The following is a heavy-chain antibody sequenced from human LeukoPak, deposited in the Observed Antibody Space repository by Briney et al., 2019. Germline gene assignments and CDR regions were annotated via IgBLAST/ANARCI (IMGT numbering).Heavy chain of an antibody. CDR3: AKGESTSSGWYFKNFKN. J-gene: IGHJ4*02. D-gene: IGHD6-19*01. V-gene: IGHV3-23*01. CDR1: GFTFSSYA. CDR2: ISGSGGST. Sequence: SGGSLRLSCAASGFTFSSYAMSWVRQAPGKGLEWVSAISGSGGSTYYADSVKGRFTIPRDNSKNMLYLQMNSLRAEDTAIYYCAKGESTSSGWYFKNFKNWGQGTLVTVSS.